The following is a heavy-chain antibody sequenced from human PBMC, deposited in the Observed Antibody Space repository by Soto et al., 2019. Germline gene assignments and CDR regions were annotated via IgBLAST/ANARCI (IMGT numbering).Heavy chain of an antibody. CDR3: ARVVGCYDRYYYFGMGV. J-gene: IGHJ6*02. Sequence: EVQLVESGGGLVKPGGSLRLSCAASGFTFSSYSMNWVRQAPGKGLEWVSSISSSTSYIYYADSVKGRFTISRDNDKNSLYVELNGLRAEDPAVYYCARVVGCYDRYYYFGMGVWGQGTTVTVSS. V-gene: IGHV3-21*01. CDR2: ISSSTSYI. D-gene: IGHD2-2*01. CDR1: GFTFSSYS.